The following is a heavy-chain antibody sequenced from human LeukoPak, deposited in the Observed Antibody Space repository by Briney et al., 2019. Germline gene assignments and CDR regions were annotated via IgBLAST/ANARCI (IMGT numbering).Heavy chain of an antibody. D-gene: IGHD3-3*01. CDR1: GFAFDDYA. J-gene: IGHJ4*02. Sequence: GRSLRLSCAASGFAFDDYAMHWVRQAPGKGLEWVSGISWNSGSIGYADSVKGRFTISRDNAKNSLYLQMNSLRAEDTAVYYCAKDPSQYDFWTDYSYYFDYWGQGTLVTVSS. CDR3: AKDPSQYDFWTDYSYYFDY. V-gene: IGHV3-9*01. CDR2: ISWNSGSI.